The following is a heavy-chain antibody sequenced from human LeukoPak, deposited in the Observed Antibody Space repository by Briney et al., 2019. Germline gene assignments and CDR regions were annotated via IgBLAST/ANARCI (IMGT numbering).Heavy chain of an antibody. J-gene: IGHJ4*02. CDR1: GGSVSGYY. D-gene: IGHD3-10*01. CDR3: ARSSMFRGVTVDY. CDR2: IYHSGYT. V-gene: IGHV4-59*05. Sequence: PSETLSLTCTVSGGSVSGYYWSWIRQPPGEALEWIGSIYHSGYTYYNPSLKSRVTISVDTSKSQFSLKLSSVTAADTAVYYCARSSMFRGVTVDYWGQGTLVTVSS.